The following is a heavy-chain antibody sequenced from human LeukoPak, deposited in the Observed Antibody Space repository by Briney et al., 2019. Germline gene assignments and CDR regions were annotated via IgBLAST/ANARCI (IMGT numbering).Heavy chain of an antibody. V-gene: IGHV4-59*01. D-gene: IGHD3/OR15-3a*01. CDR1: GGSISSYY. J-gene: IGHJ4*02. Sequence: SETLSLTCTVSGGSISSYYWSWLRQPPGKGLEWIGYIYYSGSTNYNPSLKSRVTISVDTSKNQFSLKLSSVTAADTAVYYCARWTRRKTMDYWGQGTLVTVSS. CDR2: IYYSGST. CDR3: ARWTRRKTMDY.